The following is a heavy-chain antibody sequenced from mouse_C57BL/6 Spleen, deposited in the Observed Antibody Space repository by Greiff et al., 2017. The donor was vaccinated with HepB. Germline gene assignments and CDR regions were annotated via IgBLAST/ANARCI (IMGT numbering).Heavy chain of an antibody. Sequence: QVQLQQSGPELVKPGASVKISCKASGYAFSSSWMNWVKQRPGKGLEWIGRIYPGDGDTNYNGKFKGKATLTADKSSSTAYMQLSSLTSEDSAVYFCARDYDGRSFFDYWGQGTTLTVSS. J-gene: IGHJ2*01. CDR1: GYAFSSSW. CDR2: IYPGDGDT. D-gene: IGHD2-4*01. CDR3: ARDYDGRSFFDY. V-gene: IGHV1-82*01.